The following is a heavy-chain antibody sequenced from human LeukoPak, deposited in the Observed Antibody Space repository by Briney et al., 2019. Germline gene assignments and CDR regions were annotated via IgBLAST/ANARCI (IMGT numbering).Heavy chain of an antibody. V-gene: IGHV1-69*05. J-gene: IGHJ4*02. CDR3: ARGWGKERGYCSGGSCYHYYFDY. CDR1: GGTFSSYA. CDR2: IIPIFGTA. Sequence: ASVKVSCKASGGTFSSYAISWVRQAPGQGLEWMGGIIPIFGTANYAQKFQGRVTITTDESTSTAYMELSSLRSEDTAVYYCARGWGKERGYCSGGSCYHYYFDYWGQGTLVTVSS. D-gene: IGHD2-15*01.